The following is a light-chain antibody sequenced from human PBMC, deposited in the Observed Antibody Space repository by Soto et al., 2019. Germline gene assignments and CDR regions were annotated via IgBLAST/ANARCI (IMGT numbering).Light chain of an antibody. J-gene: IGKJ4*01. CDR2: GAS. Sequence: EIGLTQSASTLSWSAGERATLSCGASQSVSYSYLAWYQQKPGQAPRLLMFGASSRATGIPDRFSGSGSGTDFTPTISSLEPEDFAVYYCQQRSNWQGATFGGGTKVDIK. CDR3: QQRSNWQGAT. CDR1: QSVSYSY. V-gene: IGKV3D-20*02.